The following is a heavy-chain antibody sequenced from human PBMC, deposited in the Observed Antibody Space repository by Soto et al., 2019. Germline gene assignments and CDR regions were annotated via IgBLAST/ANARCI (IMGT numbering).Heavy chain of an antibody. CDR1: GYTFTSYA. CDR3: AREPRWGGVGYDHGLDP. J-gene: IGHJ5*02. V-gene: IGHV1-3*04. D-gene: IGHD5-12*01. CDR2: SNIGNGNT. Sequence: QVQLVQSGAEVKKPGASVRVSCRTSGYTFTSYAIHWVRQAPGQGLEWMAWSNIGNGNTKYSQKFQGRVTVSRDTSASTADMELSSLRAEDTAVYYCAREPRWGGVGYDHGLDPWGQGTLVTVSS.